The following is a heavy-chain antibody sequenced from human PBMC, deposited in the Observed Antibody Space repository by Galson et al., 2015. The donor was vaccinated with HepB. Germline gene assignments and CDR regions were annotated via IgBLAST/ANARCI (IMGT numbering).Heavy chain of an antibody. V-gene: IGHV5-10-1*01. CDR3: ASRQYYFGSWTWYNVSDN. CDR1: GYSFTAFW. CDR2: IDPSDSYT. Sequence: QCGAEVKKPGESLRISCQGSGYSFTAFWITWVRQIPGKGLEWMGRIDPSDSYTDYSPSFQGHVTISADKSVTTAYLPFSSLKASDTAIYYCASRQYYFGSWTWYNVSDNWGQGTLVTVSS. D-gene: IGHD3-10*01. J-gene: IGHJ4*02.